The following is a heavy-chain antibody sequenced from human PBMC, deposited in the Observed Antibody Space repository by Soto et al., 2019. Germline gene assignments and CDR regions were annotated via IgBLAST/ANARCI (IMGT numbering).Heavy chain of an antibody. Sequence: GGSLRRSCAASGFTFRSYAIHWVRQAPGKGLEWVAVISRDGTNKYYVDSVRGRFTISRYNSKDTVYLQMNSLRDEDSAMFYCARPSSRAVADSFHFWSQGTPVTVSS. CDR3: ARPSSRAVADSFHF. CDR1: GFTFRSYA. J-gene: IGHJ4*02. D-gene: IGHD6-19*01. V-gene: IGHV3-30*04. CDR2: ISRDGTNK.